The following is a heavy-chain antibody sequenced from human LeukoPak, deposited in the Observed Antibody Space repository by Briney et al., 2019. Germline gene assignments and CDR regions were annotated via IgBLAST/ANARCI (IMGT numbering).Heavy chain of an antibody. CDR2: INPNSGGT. CDR3: ARDKDYYMDV. V-gene: IGHV1-2*02. J-gene: IGHJ6*03. Sequence: ASVKVSCKTSGYRFTGYYLHWVRQAPGQGLEWMGWINPNSGGTNYAQKFQGRVTMTRDTSISTAYMELSRLRSDDTAVYYCARDKDYYMDVWGKGTTVTVSS. CDR1: GYRFTGYY.